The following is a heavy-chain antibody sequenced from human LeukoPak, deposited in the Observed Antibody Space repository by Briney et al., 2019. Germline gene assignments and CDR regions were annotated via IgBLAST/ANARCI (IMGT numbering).Heavy chain of an antibody. CDR1: GFTFSSYA. J-gene: IGHJ4*02. CDR3: AKDGGGWYTSGWYYFDY. V-gene: IGHV3-23*01. CDR2: ISGSGSNT. D-gene: IGHD6-19*01. Sequence: GGSLRLSCAASGFTFSSYAMSWVRQAPGKGLEWVSAISGSGSNTYYADSVKGRFTISRDNSRNTLYLQINSLRAEDTAVYYCAKDGGGWYTSGWYYFDYWGQGTLVTVSS.